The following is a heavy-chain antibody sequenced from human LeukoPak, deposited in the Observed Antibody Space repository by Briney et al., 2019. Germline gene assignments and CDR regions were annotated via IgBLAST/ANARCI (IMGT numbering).Heavy chain of an antibody. CDR2: INHSGST. CDR1: GGSFSGYY. Sequence: PSETLSLTCAVYGGSFSGYYWSWIRQPPGKGLEWIGEINHSGSTNYNPSLKSRVTISVDTSKNQFSLKLSSVTAADTAVHYCARGEDIVVVAAATIEYWGQGALVTVSS. V-gene: IGHV4-34*01. D-gene: IGHD2-15*01. J-gene: IGHJ4*02. CDR3: ARGEDIVVVAAATIEY.